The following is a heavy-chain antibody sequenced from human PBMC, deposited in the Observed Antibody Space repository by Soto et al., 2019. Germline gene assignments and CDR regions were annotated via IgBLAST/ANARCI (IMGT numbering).Heavy chain of an antibody. CDR2: IWYDGSNK. Sequence: QVQLVESGGGVVQPGRSPRLSCAASGFTFSSYGMHWVRQAPGKGLEWVAVIWYDGSNKYYADSVKGRFTISRDNSKNTLYLQMNSLRAEDTAVYYCARETYYDSSGYGAFDIWGQGTMVTVSS. CDR1: GFTFSSYG. J-gene: IGHJ3*02. D-gene: IGHD3-22*01. CDR3: ARETYYDSSGYGAFDI. V-gene: IGHV3-33*01.